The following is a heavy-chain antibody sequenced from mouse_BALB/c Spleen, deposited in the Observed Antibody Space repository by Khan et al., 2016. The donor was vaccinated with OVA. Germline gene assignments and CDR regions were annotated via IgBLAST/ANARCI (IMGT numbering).Heavy chain of an antibody. V-gene: IGHV3-2*02. Sequence: DVQLQESGPGLVKPSQSLSLTCTVTGYSITSDYAWNWIRQFPGNKMEWMGFISYSGNTKYNPYLKSRFSITRATSKNQFFLQLNSVTTEDTATYYCAGVYGGDFDYWGQGTSLTVSS. CDR1: GYSITSDYA. D-gene: IGHD1-1*01. J-gene: IGHJ2*02. CDR2: ISYSGNT. CDR3: AGVYGGDFDY.